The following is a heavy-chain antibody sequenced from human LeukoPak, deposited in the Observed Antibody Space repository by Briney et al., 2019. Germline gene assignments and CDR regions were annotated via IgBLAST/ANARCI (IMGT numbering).Heavy chain of an antibody. J-gene: IGHJ4*02. CDR1: GDSISSGGYY. D-gene: IGHD6-19*01. CDR2: ISQSGST. Sequence: SQTLSLTCSVSGDSISSGGYYWSWIRQPPGEGLDWIGYISQSGSTSYNPSLKSRVTISVDRSKNQFSLQLSSVTASDTAVYYCARVLTDSRGWYHFDYWGQGTLVTVSS. V-gene: IGHV4-30-2*01. CDR3: ARVLTDSRGWYHFDY.